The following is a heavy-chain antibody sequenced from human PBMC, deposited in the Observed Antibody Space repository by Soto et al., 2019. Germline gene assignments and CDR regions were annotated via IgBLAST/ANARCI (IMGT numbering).Heavy chain of an antibody. Sequence: QVQLVQSGAEVKKPGSSVKVSCKASGGTFSSYAISWVRQAPGQGLEWMGGIIPIFGTANYAQKFQGRVTITAAESTSTAYMELSSLRSEDTAVYYCARGTYYYDSSGYRYYYYYGMDVWGQGTTVTVSS. V-gene: IGHV1-69*12. D-gene: IGHD3-22*01. CDR2: IIPIFGTA. CDR1: GGTFSSYA. J-gene: IGHJ6*02. CDR3: ARGTYYYDSSGYRYYYYYGMDV.